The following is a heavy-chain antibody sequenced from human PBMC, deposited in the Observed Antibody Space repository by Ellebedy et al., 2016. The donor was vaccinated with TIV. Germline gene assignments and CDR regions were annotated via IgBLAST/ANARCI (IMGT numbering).Heavy chain of an antibody. V-gene: IGHV3-33*01. CDR1: GFTFSSYG. D-gene: IGHD4/OR15-4a*01. CDR3: ARDRGTMVQDY. Sequence: GGSLRLXXAASGFTFSSYGMHWVRQAPGKGLEWVAVIWYDGSNKYYADSVKGRFTISRDNSKNTLYLQMNSLRAEDTAVYYCARDRGTMVQDYWGQGTLVTVSS. CDR2: IWYDGSNK. J-gene: IGHJ4*02.